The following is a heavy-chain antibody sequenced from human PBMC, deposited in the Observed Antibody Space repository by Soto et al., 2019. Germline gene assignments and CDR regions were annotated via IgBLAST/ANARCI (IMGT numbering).Heavy chain of an antibody. CDR3: ASSGWFDP. J-gene: IGHJ5*02. CDR1: GGSICSGDYY. V-gene: IGHV4-30-4*01. Sequence: SETLSLSCTVSGGSICSGDYYWSWIRQPPGKGLEWIGYIYYSGSTYYNPSLKSRVTISVDTSKNQFSLKLSSVTAADTAVYYCASSGWFDPWGQGTLVTVSS. CDR2: IYYSGST.